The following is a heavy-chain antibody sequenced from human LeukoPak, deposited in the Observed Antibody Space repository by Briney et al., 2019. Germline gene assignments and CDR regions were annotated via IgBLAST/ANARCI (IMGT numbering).Heavy chain of an antibody. D-gene: IGHD6-13*01. CDR3: AKDGSSWHFYYYYYYMDV. CDR2: ISSSSSYI. V-gene: IGHV3-21*01. Sequence: GGSLRLSCAASGFTFSSYSMNWVRQAPGKGLEWVSSISSSSSYIYYADSVKGRFTISRDNAKNSLYLQMNSLRAEDTAVYYCAKDGSSWHFYYYYYYMDVWGKGTTVTISS. CDR1: GFTFSSYS. J-gene: IGHJ6*03.